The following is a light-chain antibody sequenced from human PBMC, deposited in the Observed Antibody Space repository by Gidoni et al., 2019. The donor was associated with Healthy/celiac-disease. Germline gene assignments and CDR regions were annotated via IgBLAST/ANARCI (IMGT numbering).Light chain of an antibody. CDR2: GNS. CDR1: SSNIGAGYD. CDR3: QSYDSSLSGWV. V-gene: IGLV1-40*01. J-gene: IGLJ3*02. Sequence: QSVLTQPPSVSGAPGQRVTIPCTGGSSNIGAGYDVHWYQQLPGTAPKLLTYGNSNRPSGVPNRFSGSKSGTSASLAITGLQAEDEADYYCQSYDSSLSGWVFGGGTKLTVL.